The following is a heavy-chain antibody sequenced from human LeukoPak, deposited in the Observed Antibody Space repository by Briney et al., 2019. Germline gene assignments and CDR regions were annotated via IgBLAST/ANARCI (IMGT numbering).Heavy chain of an antibody. V-gene: IGHV3-23*01. CDR2: VSGGGDST. CDR1: GFTFRNYA. D-gene: IGHD3-22*01. Sequence: GGSLRLSCAASGFTFRNYAMNWVRQAPGEGLEWVSVVSGGGDSTYYADSVKGRFTISRDNSKNTLYLQMNSLRTEDTAVYYCAKGHSSGYYYTPLDYWGQGTLVTVSS. J-gene: IGHJ4*02. CDR3: AKGHSSGYYYTPLDY.